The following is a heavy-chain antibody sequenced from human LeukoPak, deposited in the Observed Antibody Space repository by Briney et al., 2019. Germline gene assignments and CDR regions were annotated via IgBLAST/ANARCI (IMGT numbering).Heavy chain of an antibody. CDR3: ASGDDYFDY. J-gene: IGHJ4*02. Sequence: GGSLRLSCAASGFTFSSYEMNWVRQAPGKGLEWVSYISSSGSTIYYADSVKGRFTISRGNAKNSLYLQMNSLRAEDTAIYYCASGDDYFDYWGQGTLVTVSS. CDR1: GFTFSSYE. D-gene: IGHD7-27*01. V-gene: IGHV3-48*03. CDR2: ISSSGSTI.